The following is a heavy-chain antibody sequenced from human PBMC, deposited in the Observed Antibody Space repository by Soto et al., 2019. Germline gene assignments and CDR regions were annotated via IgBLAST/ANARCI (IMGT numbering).Heavy chain of an antibody. Sequence: QVQLVESGGGVVQPGRSLRLSCAASGFTFSSYGMHWVRQAPGKGLEWVAVIWYDGSNKYYADSVKGRFTISRDNSKNTLYLQMNSLRAEDTAVYYCAREGGYSGYEGDVYWYFDLWGRGTLVTVSS. CDR3: AREGGYSGYEGDVYWYFDL. J-gene: IGHJ2*01. CDR2: IWYDGSNK. V-gene: IGHV3-33*01. D-gene: IGHD5-12*01. CDR1: GFTFSSYG.